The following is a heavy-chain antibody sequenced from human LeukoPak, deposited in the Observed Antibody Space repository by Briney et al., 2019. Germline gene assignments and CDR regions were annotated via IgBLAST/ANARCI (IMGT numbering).Heavy chain of an antibody. V-gene: IGHV3-23*01. D-gene: IGHD3-22*01. CDR2: FSGSGGST. CDR1: GFIFSSYA. Sequence: QPGGSLRLSCAASGFIFSSYAMSWVRQAPGKGLEWVSAFSGSGGSTYYADSVKGRFTISRDNSKNTLYLQMHSLRAEDTAVYYCANRPNTYYYDSSGHYWGQGTLVTVSS. J-gene: IGHJ4*02. CDR3: ANRPNTYYYDSSGHY.